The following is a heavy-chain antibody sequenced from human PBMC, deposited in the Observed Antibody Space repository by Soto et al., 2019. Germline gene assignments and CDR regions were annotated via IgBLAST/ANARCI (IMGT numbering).Heavy chain of an antibody. J-gene: IGHJ4*02. CDR1: GFTFSNYW. CDR3: ARETGFLPNFRYCKSPTGPEDY. D-gene: IGHD2-8*02. Sequence: EVQLVESGGGLVQPGGSLRLSCAASGFTFSNYWMTWVRQAPGKGLEWVANIKQDGGEKYYLDSVKGRFTISRDNAKNSRYLQMNSLRTEDTAVYYCARETGFLPNFRYCKSPTGPEDYWGQGALVTVS. V-gene: IGHV3-7*01. CDR2: IKQDGGEK.